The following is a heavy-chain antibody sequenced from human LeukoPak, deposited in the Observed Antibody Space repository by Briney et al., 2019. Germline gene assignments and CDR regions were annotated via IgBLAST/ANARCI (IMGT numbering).Heavy chain of an antibody. D-gene: IGHD3-16*02. Sequence: GASVKVSCKASGYTFTGYYMHWVRQAPGQGLEWMGWINPNSGGTNYAQKFQGRVTMTRDTSISTAYMELSRLRSDDTAVYYCARSGTFGGVIATPFDYWGQGTLVTVSS. V-gene: IGHV1-2*02. J-gene: IGHJ4*02. CDR2: INPNSGGT. CDR3: ARSGTFGGVIATPFDY. CDR1: GYTFTGYY.